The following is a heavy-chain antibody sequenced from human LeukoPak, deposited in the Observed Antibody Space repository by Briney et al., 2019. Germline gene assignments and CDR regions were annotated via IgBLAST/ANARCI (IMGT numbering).Heavy chain of an antibody. V-gene: IGHV4-34*01. CDR1: GGSFSGYY. CDR3: ARGRAVPYSSSWYRGAYFDY. J-gene: IGHJ4*02. CDR2: INHSGST. D-gene: IGHD6-13*01. Sequence: SETLSLTCAVYGGSFSGYYWSWIRQPPGKGLEWIGEINHSGSTNYNPSLKSRVTISVDTSKNQFSLKLSSVTAADTAVYYCARGRAVPYSSSWYRGAYFDYWGQGTLVTVSS.